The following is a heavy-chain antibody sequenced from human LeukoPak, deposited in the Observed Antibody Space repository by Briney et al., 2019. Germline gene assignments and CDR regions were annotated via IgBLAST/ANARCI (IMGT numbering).Heavy chain of an antibody. V-gene: IGHV4-59*01. CDR3: ATSRHYYGSGSTLTPYYYYMDV. CDR1: GGSITGYY. J-gene: IGHJ6*03. Sequence: SETLSLTCTVSGGSITGYYWSWLRQAPGKQREWIGYVYHMGITNYNPYLKSRVTISLDTSRSQLSLKLTSLTAADTAVYFCATSRHYYGSGSTLTPYYYYMDVWGKGTTVTVSS. D-gene: IGHD3-10*01. CDR2: VYHMGIT.